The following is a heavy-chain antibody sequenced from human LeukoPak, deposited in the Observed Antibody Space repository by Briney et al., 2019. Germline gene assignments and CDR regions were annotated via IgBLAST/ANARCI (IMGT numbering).Heavy chain of an antibody. V-gene: IGHV4-34*01. D-gene: IGHD2-2*01. CDR1: GGSFSGYY. J-gene: IGHJ5*02. Sequence: SETLSLTCAVYGGSFSGYYWCWIRQPPGKGLVWIGEINHSGSTNYNPSLKSRVTISVDTSKNQFSLKLSSVTAADTAVYYCARHSIVVVPAAQNWFDPWGQGTLVTVSS. CDR2: INHSGST. CDR3: ARHSIVVVPAAQNWFDP.